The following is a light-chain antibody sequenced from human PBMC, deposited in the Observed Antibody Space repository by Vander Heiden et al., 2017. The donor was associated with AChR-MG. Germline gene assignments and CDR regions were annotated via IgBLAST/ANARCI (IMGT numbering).Light chain of an antibody. CDR2: GAS. CDR3: HQYGSSPRT. Sequence: IVLTQSPGPLSLSPGETVTLSCRASQIISSNYLAWYQHRPGQAPTLLIYGASIRATGIPARFSGSGSGTDFTLTISRLESEDFAVYYCHQYGSSPRTFGQGTRVEI. V-gene: IGKV3-20*01. J-gene: IGKJ1*01. CDR1: QIISSNY.